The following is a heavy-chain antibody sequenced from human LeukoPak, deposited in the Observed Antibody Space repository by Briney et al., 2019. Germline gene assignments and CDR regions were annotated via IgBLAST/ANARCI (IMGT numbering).Heavy chain of an antibody. Sequence: PGGSLRLSCTASGFTFNSYWMSWVRQAPGKGLEWVANINQDGSEKYYVDSVKGRFTVSGGNGKNSLYLQMNSLRAEDTAVYYCAREGITVALNYYGMDVWGQGTTVTVS. CDR3: AREGITVALNYYGMDV. CDR2: INQDGSEK. V-gene: IGHV3-7*01. J-gene: IGHJ6*02. CDR1: GFTFNSYW. D-gene: IGHD6-19*01.